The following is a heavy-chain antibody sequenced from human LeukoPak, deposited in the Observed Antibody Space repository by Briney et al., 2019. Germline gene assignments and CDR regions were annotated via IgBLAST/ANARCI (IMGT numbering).Heavy chain of an antibody. J-gene: IGHJ4*02. D-gene: IGHD6-25*01. CDR3: AITMYSSETSPIDY. V-gene: IGHV1-18*01. CDR2: ISAYNGNT. CDR1: GYTFTSYG. Sequence: ASVKVSCKASGYTFTSYGISWVRQAPGQGLEWMGWISAYNGNTNYAQKLQGRVTMTTDTSTSTAYMELRSLRSDDTAVYYCAITMYSSETSPIDYWGQGTLVTVSS.